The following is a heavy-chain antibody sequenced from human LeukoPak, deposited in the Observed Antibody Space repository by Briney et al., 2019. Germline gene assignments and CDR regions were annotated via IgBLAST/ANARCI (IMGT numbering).Heavy chain of an antibody. D-gene: IGHD3-22*01. CDR2: IYSGGST. V-gene: IGHV3-53*01. J-gene: IGHJ4*02. CDR1: GFTVSSNY. CDR3: AGDSSGYRIRFDY. Sequence: PGGSLRLSCAASGFTVSSNYMSWVRQAPGKWLEWVSVIYSGGSTYYADSVKGRFTISRDNSKNTLYLQMNSLRAEDTAVYYCAGDSSGYRIRFDYWGQGTLVTVSS.